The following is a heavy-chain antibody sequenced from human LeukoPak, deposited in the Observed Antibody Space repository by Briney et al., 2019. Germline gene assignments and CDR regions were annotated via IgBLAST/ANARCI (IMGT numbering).Heavy chain of an antibody. D-gene: IGHD3-3*01. J-gene: IGHJ4*02. Sequence: ASVKVSCKASGYTFTSYGISWVRQAPGQGLEWMGWISAYNGNTNYAQELQGRVTMTTDTSTSTAYMELRSLRSDDTAVYYCARDLGDFWSGYYMNYFDYWGQGTLVTVSS. CDR3: ARDLGDFWSGYYMNYFDY. CDR2: ISAYNGNT. CDR1: GYTFTSYG. V-gene: IGHV1-18*01.